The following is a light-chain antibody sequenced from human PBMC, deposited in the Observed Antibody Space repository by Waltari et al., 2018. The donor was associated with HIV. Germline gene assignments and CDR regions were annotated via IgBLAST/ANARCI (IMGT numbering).Light chain of an antibody. CDR2: WGS. J-gene: IGKJ4*01. Sequence: DIVMTQSPLSLPVTPGEPASISCRSSESLLHSSGFNYLDWYLQTEGRPPQLLIYWGSNRASGVPDRFTGSGSGTDFTLKISRVEAEDVGIYFCMQSLQTPLTFGGGTKVEMK. V-gene: IGKV2-28*01. CDR3: MQSLQTPLT. CDR1: ESLLHSSGFNY.